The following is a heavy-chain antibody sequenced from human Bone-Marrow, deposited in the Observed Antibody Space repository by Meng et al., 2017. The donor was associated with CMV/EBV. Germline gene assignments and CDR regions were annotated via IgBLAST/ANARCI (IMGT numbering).Heavy chain of an antibody. CDR1: GFTFSSYE. V-gene: IGHV3-48*03. CDR3: AREVASAGPAFDY. D-gene: IGHD6-13*01. Sequence: GGSLRLSCVAPGFTFSSYEMNWVRQAPGKGLEWVSYIGTSGSTKYYADSVKGRFTISRDNAKNSLYLQMTSLRAEDTAVYYCAREVASAGPAFDYWGQGTLVTVSS. J-gene: IGHJ4*02. CDR2: IGTSGSTK.